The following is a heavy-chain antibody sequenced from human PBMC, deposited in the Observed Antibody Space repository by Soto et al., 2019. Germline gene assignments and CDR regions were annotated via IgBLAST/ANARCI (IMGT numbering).Heavy chain of an antibody. Sequence: ASVKVSCKASGYTVTNYGIHWVRQAPGQRLEWVGWINAGNGKTKYSQKFQDRVTITRDTSASTAFMELSSLRSEDTAVYYCASGWWLEELRDSGGGLDEWGQGTTVTVSS. V-gene: IGHV1-3*01. CDR1: GYTVTNYG. CDR2: INAGNGKT. CDR3: ASGWWLEELRDSGGGLDE. J-gene: IGHJ6*02. D-gene: IGHD3-9*01.